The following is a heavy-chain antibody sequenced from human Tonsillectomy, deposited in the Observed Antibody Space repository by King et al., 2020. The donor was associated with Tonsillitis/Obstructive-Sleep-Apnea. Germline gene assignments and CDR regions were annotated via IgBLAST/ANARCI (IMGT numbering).Heavy chain of an antibody. CDR2: IFPNDEK. CDR3: ARMSLYSSNWYEIYFDS. Sequence: TLKESGPVLVKPPETLTLTCTVSGFSLSNAGMGVNWIRQPPGKALEWLAHIFPNDEKSYNTSLKSRLTISKDTSKRQVGLNMTNIDPVDTATYFCARMSLYSSNWYEIYFDSWGQGTLVTVSS. D-gene: IGHD6-13*01. J-gene: IGHJ4*02. CDR1: GFSLSNAGMG. V-gene: IGHV2-26*01.